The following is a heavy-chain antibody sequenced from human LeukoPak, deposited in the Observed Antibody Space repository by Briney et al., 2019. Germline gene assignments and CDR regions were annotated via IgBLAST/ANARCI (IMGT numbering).Heavy chain of an antibody. D-gene: IGHD5-18*01. V-gene: IGHV3-15*01. CDR2: IKSKTDGGTT. Sequence: PGGSLRLSCAASGFTFNNAWMSWVRQAPGKGLEWVGRIKSKTDGGTTDYAAPVKGRFTISRDDSKNTLYLQMNSLKIEDRAVYHCTAGLPFDYWGQGTLVAVSS. CDR1: GFTFNNAW. J-gene: IGHJ4*02. CDR3: TAGLPFDY.